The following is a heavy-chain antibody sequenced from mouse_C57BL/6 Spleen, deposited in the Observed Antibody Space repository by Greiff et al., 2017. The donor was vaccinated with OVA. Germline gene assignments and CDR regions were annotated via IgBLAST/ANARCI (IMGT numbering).Heavy chain of an antibody. Sequence: EVQLVESGGGLVQPKGSLKLSCAASGFSFNTYAMNWVRQAPGKGLEWVARIRSKSNNYATYYADSVKDRFTISRDDSESMLYLQMNNLKTEDTAMYYCVSYGSSYDYYAMDYWGQGTSVTVSS. J-gene: IGHJ4*01. CDR3: VSYGSSYDYYAMDY. CDR2: IRSKSNNYAT. CDR1: GFSFNTYA. V-gene: IGHV10-1*01. D-gene: IGHD1-1*01.